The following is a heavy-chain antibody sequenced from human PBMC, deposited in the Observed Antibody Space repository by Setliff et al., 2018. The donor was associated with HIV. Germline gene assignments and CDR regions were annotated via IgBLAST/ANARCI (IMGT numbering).Heavy chain of an antibody. J-gene: IGHJ4*01. CDR3: ARTRGYSYGTLAGFDY. CDR2: ISYSGST. V-gene: IGHV4-59*11. D-gene: IGHD5-18*01. Sequence: SETLSLTCTVSGASIRSQYWSWIRKPPGKGLEWIGYISYSGSTNYNPSLESRVAMSVDTSKQQFSLEVSSVTAADAAVYYCARTRGYSYGTLAGFDYWGRGSLVTVSS. CDR1: GASIRSQY.